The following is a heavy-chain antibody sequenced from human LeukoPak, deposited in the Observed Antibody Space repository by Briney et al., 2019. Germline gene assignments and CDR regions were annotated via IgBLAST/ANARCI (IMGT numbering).Heavy chain of an antibody. J-gene: IGHJ4*02. CDR3: ARGRAGATEWVPGY. CDR2: MSPNSGNT. CDR1: GYTFSSYG. Sequence: ASVKVSCKASGYTFSSYGINWVRQATGQGLEWMGWMSPNSGNTGYTQKFQGRVTMTMNTSITTAYMELSSLRSEDTAVYYCARGRAGATEWVPGYWGQGTLVTVSS. V-gene: IGHV1-8*01. D-gene: IGHD1-26*01.